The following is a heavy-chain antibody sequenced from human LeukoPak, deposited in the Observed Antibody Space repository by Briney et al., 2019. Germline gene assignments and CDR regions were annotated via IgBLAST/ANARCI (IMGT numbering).Heavy chain of an antibody. J-gene: IGHJ4*02. CDR2: MNPNSGNT. D-gene: IGHD4-23*01. V-gene: IGHV1-8*03. Sequence: ASVKVSCKASGYTFTNYDINWVRQATGQGLEWMGWMNPNSGNTGYAQKFQGRVTITRSTSISTAYMELSSLRSEDTAVYYCAREEDYGGNSYDYWGQGTLVTVSS. CDR3: AREEDYGGNSYDY. CDR1: GYTFTNYD.